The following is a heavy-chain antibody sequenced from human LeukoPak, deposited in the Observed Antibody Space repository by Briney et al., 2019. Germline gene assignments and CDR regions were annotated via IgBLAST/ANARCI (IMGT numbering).Heavy chain of an antibody. J-gene: IGHJ5*02. CDR1: GGTFSSYA. CDR2: IIPIFGTA. V-gene: IGHV1-69*05. Sequence: SVKVSCKASGGTFSSYAISWVRQAPGQGLEWMGGIIPIFGTANYAQKFQGRVTITTDESTSTAYMELSSLRSEDTAVYYCAKNSGSYYKYNWFDPWGQGALVTVSS. D-gene: IGHD1-26*01. CDR3: AKNSGSYYKYNWFDP.